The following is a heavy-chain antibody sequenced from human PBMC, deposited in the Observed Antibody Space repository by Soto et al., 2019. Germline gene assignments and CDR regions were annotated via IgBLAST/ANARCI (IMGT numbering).Heavy chain of an antibody. CDR1: GFTFGSYW. D-gene: IGHD2-2*01. Sequence: GGSLRLSCAASGFTFGSYWMHWVRQAPGKGLVWVSRINSDGSSTSYADSVKGRFTNSRDNAKNTLYLQMNSLRAEDTAVYYCARAHGYCSSTSCYAEPYYYYMDVWGKGTTVTVSS. J-gene: IGHJ6*03. CDR2: INSDGSST. CDR3: ARAHGYCSSTSCYAEPYYYYMDV. V-gene: IGHV3-74*01.